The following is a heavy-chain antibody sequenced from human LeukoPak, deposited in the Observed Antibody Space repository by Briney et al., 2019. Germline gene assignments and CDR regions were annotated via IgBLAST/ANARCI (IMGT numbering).Heavy chain of an antibody. CDR3: ARDRRATPYGSGSYIDY. CDR1: GFTFSSYA. Sequence: GRSLRLSCAASGFTFSSYAMHWVRQAPGKGLEWVAVIWYDRSNKYYADSVKGRLTISRDNSKNTLYLQMNSLRAEDTAVYYCARDRRATPYGSGSYIDYWGRGTLVTVSS. J-gene: IGHJ4*02. V-gene: IGHV3-33*08. D-gene: IGHD3-10*01. CDR2: IWYDRSNK.